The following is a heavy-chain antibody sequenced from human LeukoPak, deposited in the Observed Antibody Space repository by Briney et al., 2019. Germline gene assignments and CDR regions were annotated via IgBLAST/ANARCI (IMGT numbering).Heavy chain of an antibody. CDR1: GYTFTDYY. D-gene: IGHD3-3*01. CDR2: INPNSGGT. V-gene: IGHV1-2*02. Sequence: EASVKVSCKASGYTFTDYYMHWVRQAPGQGLEWMGWINPNSGGTNYAQKFQGRVTMTRDTSISTVYMELSRLTYDDTSVYYCATGLTITILTWGQGTPVTVSS. CDR3: ATGLTITILT. J-gene: IGHJ5*02.